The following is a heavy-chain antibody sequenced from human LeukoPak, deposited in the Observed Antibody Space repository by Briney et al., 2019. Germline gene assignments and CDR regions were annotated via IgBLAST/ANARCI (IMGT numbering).Heavy chain of an antibody. J-gene: IGHJ4*02. CDR1: GGSFSGYY. V-gene: IGHV4-34*01. CDR3: ARVQLVRGKYFDY. Sequence: SETLSLTCAVYGGSFSGYYWSWIRQPPGKGLEWIGEINHSGSTNYNPSLKSRVTISVDTSKNQFSLKLSSVTAADTAVYYCARVQLVRGKYFDYWGQGTLATVSS. D-gene: IGHD3-10*01. CDR2: INHSGST.